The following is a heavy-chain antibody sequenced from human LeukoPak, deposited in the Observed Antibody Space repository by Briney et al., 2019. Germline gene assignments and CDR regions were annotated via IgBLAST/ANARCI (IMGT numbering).Heavy chain of an antibody. Sequence: PGGSLRLSCAASGFTFSSYSMNWVRQAPGKGLEWVSSISSGSRTSIYYADSVKGRFTISRDNAKNTLYLQMNSLRAEDTAVYYCASGLIRTGGKDYWGQGTLVTVSS. D-gene: IGHD7-27*01. J-gene: IGHJ4*02. CDR2: ISSGSRTSI. CDR3: ASGLIRTGGKDY. CDR1: GFTFSSYS. V-gene: IGHV3-21*01.